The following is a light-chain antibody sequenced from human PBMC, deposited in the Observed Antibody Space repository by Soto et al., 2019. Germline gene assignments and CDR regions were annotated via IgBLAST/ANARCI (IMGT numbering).Light chain of an antibody. Sequence: QSPLSQHPCVSGSPEQSVTISWTGTSSELLSYNSVSSYQRPPGTGPKLVIYEVSNRPSGIPDRFSGSKSGNTASLTISGLQAEDEAEYYCRLYTTASTYVFGTGTKVTVL. J-gene: IGLJ1*01. CDR3: RLYTTASTYV. V-gene: IGLV2-18*01. CDR1: SSELLSYNS. CDR2: EVS.